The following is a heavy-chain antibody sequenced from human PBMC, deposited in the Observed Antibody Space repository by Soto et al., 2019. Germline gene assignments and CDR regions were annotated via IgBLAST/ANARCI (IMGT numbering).Heavy chain of an antibody. CDR2: IIPIFGTA. V-gene: IGHV1-69*01. D-gene: IGHD2-2*02. J-gene: IGHJ4*02. CDR1: GGTFSSYA. Sequence: QVQLVQSGAEVKKPGSSVKVSCKASGGTFSSYAISWVRQAPGQGLEWMGGIIPIFGTANYAQKFQGRVTITADESTSTAYRELSSLRSEDTAVYYCARGIVVVPAAIRDPDFDYWGQGTLVTVSS. CDR3: ARGIVVVPAAIRDPDFDY.